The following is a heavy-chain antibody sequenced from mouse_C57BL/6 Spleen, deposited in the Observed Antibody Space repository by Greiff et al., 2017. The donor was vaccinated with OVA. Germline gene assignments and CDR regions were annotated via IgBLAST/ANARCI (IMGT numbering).Heavy chain of an antibody. CDR1: GFTFSDYY. CDR3: ARDRYSNYLDY. Sequence: EVKLMESEGGLVQPGSSMKLSCTASGFTFSDYYMAWVRQVPEKGLEWVANINYDGSSTYYLDSLKSRFIISRDNAKNILYLQMSSLKSEDTATYYCARDRYSNYLDYWGQGTTLTVSS. CDR2: INYDGSST. D-gene: IGHD2-5*01. J-gene: IGHJ2*01. V-gene: IGHV5-16*01.